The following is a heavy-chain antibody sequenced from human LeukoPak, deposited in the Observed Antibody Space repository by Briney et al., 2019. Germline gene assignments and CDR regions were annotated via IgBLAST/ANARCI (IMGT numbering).Heavy chain of an antibody. CDR3: ARVTGEGYFDY. J-gene: IGHJ4*02. Sequence: SETLSLTCTVSGGSISSYYWSWIRQPPGKGLEWIGYIYYSGSTNYNPSLKSRVTISVDTSKNQFSLKLSSVTAADTAVYYCARVTGEGYFDYWGQGTLVTASS. V-gene: IGHV4-59*01. CDR1: GGSISSYY. CDR2: IYYSGST. D-gene: IGHD7-27*01.